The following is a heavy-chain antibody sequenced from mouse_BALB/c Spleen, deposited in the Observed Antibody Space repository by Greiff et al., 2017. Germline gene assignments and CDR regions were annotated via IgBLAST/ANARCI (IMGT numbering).Heavy chain of an antibody. V-gene: IGHV14-3*02. Sequence: VQLKESGAELVKPGASVKFSCTASGFTFKDTYMPWVSQRPEQGLEWIGRIDPANGITKYHPKFQGKATLTADTASNTPYLQLSSLTSEDTAVYYCARGDYCAMDDWGEGTSVTVSS. CDR2: IDPANGIT. CDR1: GFTFKDTY. CDR3: ARGDYCAMDD. J-gene: IGHJ4*01.